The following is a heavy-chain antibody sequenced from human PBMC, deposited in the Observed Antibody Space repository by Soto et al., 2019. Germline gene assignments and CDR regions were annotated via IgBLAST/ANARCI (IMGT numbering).Heavy chain of an antibody. CDR2: IYYSGST. D-gene: IGHD3-22*01. Sequence: TSETLSLTCTVSGGSISSSSYYWGWIRQPPGKGLEWIGSIYYSGSTYYNPSLKSRVTISVDTSKNQFSLKLSSVTAADTAVYYCARHLSDSSGWFDPWGQGTLVTVSS. J-gene: IGHJ5*02. V-gene: IGHV4-39*01. CDR3: ARHLSDSSGWFDP. CDR1: GGSISSSSYY.